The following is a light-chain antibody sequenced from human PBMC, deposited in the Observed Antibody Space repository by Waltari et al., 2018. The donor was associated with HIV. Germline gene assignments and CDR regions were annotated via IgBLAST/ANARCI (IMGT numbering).Light chain of an antibody. J-gene: IGLJ2*01. Sequence: QSVLTPPPSASGTPGQKVTISCSGGTANIGANFVFWFQQCPGSAPKLLIYRDNLRHSGVPARFSGSKSGTSASLTISGLRSDDEAHYFCAVLDDTLGGGVFGGGTKLTVL. CDR2: RDN. CDR3: AVLDDTLGGGV. V-gene: IGLV1-47*01. CDR1: TANIGANF.